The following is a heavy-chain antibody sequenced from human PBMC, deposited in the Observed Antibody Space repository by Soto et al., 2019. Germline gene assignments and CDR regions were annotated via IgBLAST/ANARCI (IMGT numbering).Heavy chain of an antibody. J-gene: IGHJ6*02. CDR3: ARSIRGPRKFNGMDV. CDR1: GFSITSPGMS. D-gene: IGHD1-20*01. Sequence: GSGPTPVNHTETLTLTCTFSGFSITSPGMSVSWIRQAPGRALEWLALIERDDDDKYYSTSLKTRLTISKDTRKNQVVLTMANMDPADTATYYCARSIRGPRKFNGMDVWGQGTTVTVSS. CDR2: IERDDDDK. V-gene: IGHV2-70*13.